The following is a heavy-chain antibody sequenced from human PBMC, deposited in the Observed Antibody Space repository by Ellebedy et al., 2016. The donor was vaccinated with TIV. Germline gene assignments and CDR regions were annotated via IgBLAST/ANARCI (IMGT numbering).Heavy chain of an antibody. D-gene: IGHD2-2*01. V-gene: IGHV4-39*01. CDR2: VYYLGGT. CDR3: ADQRGLDGFNI. Sequence: SETLSLXXTVSGGSVSRSAYYWGWIRQPPGKGLEWLGCVYYLGGTFYNPSLKTRVTISVDTSKNQFSLKLTSVTATDTAVYYCADQRGLDGFNIWGQGTMVTVSS. J-gene: IGHJ3*02. CDR1: GGSVSRSAYY.